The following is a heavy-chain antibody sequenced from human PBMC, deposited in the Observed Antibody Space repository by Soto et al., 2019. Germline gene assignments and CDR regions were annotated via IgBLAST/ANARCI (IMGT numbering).Heavy chain of an antibody. Sequence: QVQLVQSGADVKKPGSSVKVSCQTSGGSFGSSAISWVRQAPTQGLEWMGEIIPVFDKANYAQNFQGRLTITADELTLTVFMELSSLRSEDTAVYFCARLRRDWGDAFDLWGLGTFVTVS. D-gene: IGHD3-16*01. CDR3: ARLRRDWGDAFDL. J-gene: IGHJ3*01. CDR1: GGSFGSSA. V-gene: IGHV1-69*01. CDR2: IIPVFDKA.